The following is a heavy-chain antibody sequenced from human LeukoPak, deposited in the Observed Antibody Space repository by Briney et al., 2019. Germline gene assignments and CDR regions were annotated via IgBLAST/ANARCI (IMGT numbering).Heavy chain of an antibody. Sequence: SQTLSLTCIVSGGSISSISSNNYHWGWIRQPPGKGLEWIGSIYYSGSTYYNPSLKSRVTISVDTSKNQFSLKLSSVTAADTALYYCAREMGVVTAHGIDVWGQGTTVTVSS. J-gene: IGHJ6*02. CDR1: GGSISSISSNNYH. D-gene: IGHD4-23*01. CDR2: IYYSGST. CDR3: AREMGVVTAHGIDV. V-gene: IGHV4-39*02.